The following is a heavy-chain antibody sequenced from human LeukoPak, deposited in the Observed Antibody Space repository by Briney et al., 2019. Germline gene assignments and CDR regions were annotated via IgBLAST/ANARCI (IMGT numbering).Heavy chain of an antibody. CDR2: ISAYNGNT. V-gene: IGHV1-18*01. Sequence: ASVKVSCKASGYTFTSYGISWVRQAPGQGLEWMGWISAYNGNTNYAQKLQGRVTITTDTSTSTAYMELRSLRSDDTAVYYCARDPVGYSGYEIPGDAFDIWGQGTMVTVSS. J-gene: IGHJ3*02. CDR3: ARDPVGYSGYEIPGDAFDI. CDR1: GYTFTSYG. D-gene: IGHD5-12*01.